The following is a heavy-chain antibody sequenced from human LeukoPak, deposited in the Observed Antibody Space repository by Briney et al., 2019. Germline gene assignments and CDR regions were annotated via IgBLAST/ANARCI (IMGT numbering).Heavy chain of an antibody. D-gene: IGHD6-13*01. CDR3: ARGFTGSSSWYDY. CDR1: GGSISSYC. J-gene: IGHJ4*02. CDR2: IYYSGST. Sequence: SETLSLTCTVSGGSISSYCWSWIRQPPGKGLEWIGYIYYSGSTNYNPSLKSRVTTSVDTSKNQFSLKLSSVTAADTAVYYCARGFTGSSSWYDYWGQGTLVTVSS. V-gene: IGHV4-59*08.